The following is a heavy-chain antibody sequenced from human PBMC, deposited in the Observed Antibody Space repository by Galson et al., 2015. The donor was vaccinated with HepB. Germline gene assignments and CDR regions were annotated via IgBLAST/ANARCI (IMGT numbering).Heavy chain of an antibody. CDR2: ISYDGSTK. J-gene: IGHJ4*02. Sequence: SLRLSCAASGFTFSSYAMHWVRQAPGKGLEWVAVISYDGSTKYYADSVKGRFTISRDNSKNTLYLQMNNLRAEDTAVYYCARDWDYYHSSGYDYWGRGTLVTVSS. D-gene: IGHD3-22*01. V-gene: IGHV3-30-3*01. CDR3: ARDWDYYHSSGYDY. CDR1: GFTFSSYA.